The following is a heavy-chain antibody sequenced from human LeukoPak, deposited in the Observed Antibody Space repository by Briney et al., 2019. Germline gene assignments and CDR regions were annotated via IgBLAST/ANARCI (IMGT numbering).Heavy chain of an antibody. V-gene: IGHV3-74*01. CDR3: ASHVIITPRTMYYFDY. CDR2: IDSDGTNR. J-gene: IGHJ4*02. Sequence: GGSLRLSCAASGFTFSRYWMHWVRQAPGKGLVWVPRIDSDGTNRDYADSVKGRFTISRDNAKNTVYLQMNSLRAEDTAVYYCASHVIITPRTMYYFDYWGQGTLVTVSS. D-gene: IGHD3-10*01. CDR1: GFTFSRYW.